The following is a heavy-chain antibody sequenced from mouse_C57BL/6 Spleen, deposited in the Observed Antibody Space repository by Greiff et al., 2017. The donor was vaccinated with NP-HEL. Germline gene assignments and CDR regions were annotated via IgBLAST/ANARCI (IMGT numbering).Heavy chain of an antibody. CDR3: TREGGTTVEYGYFDY. V-gene: IGHV1-15*01. CDR2: IDPETGGT. J-gene: IGHJ2*01. CDR1: GYTFTDYE. Sequence: QVQLKQSGAELVRPGASVTLSCKASGYTFTDYEMHWVKQTPVHGLEWIGAIDPETGGTAYNQKFKGKAILTADKSSSTAYMELRSLTSEDSAVYYCTREGGTTVEYGYFDYWGQGTTLTVSS. D-gene: IGHD1-1*01.